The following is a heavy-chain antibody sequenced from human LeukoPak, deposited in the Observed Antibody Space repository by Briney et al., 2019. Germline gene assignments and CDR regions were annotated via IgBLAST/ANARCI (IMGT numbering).Heavy chain of an antibody. J-gene: IGHJ4*02. D-gene: IGHD5-18*01. CDR2: ISSSSSYI. CDR1: EFTFSTYS. CDR3: ARGENNYGYYYFDY. V-gene: IGHV3-21*01. Sequence: GGSLRLSCAASEFTFSTYSMNWVREAPGKGLEWVSSISSSSSYIYYADSVKGPVNISRDNAKNSLYLQMNSLRAEDTAVYYCARGENNYGYYYFDYWGQGTLVTVSS.